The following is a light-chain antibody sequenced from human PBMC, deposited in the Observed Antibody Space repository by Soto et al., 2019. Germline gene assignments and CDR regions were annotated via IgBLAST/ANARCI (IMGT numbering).Light chain of an antibody. J-gene: IGKJ1*01. Sequence: DFQMTQSPSTLSASVGDRVTITCRASQSISDWLAWYQQKPGKAPKLLIYDASTLESGVPSRFSGSGSGTEFTLTISSLQPDDFATYYCQQYNSYSTFGQGTKVDI. V-gene: IGKV1-5*01. CDR3: QQYNSYST. CDR1: QSISDW. CDR2: DAS.